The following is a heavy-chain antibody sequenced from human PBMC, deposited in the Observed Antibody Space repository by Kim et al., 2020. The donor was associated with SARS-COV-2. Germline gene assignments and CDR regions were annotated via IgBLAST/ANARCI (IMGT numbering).Heavy chain of an antibody. D-gene: IGHD3-16*01. Sequence: SETLSLTCAVSGGSISSGGYSWSWIRQPPGKGLEWIGYIYHSGSTYYNPSLKSRVTISVDRSKNQFSLKLSSVTAADTAVYYCARFYTSVIGEEDAFDIWGQGTMVTVSS. CDR1: GGSISSGGYS. J-gene: IGHJ3*02. CDR2: IYHSGST. V-gene: IGHV4-30-2*01. CDR3: ARFYTSVIGEEDAFDI.